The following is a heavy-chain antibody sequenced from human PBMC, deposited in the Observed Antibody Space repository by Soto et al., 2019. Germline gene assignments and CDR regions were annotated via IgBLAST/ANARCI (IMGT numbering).Heavy chain of an antibody. J-gene: IGHJ6*02. CDR2: IWYDGNNK. CDR3: VREIAAGGSAMDV. CDR1: GLTFSSYV. V-gene: IGHV3-33*01. D-gene: IGHD6-13*01. Sequence: QVQVVESGGGVVQPGRSLRLSCAASGLTFSSYVMHWVRQAPGKGLEWVALIWYDGNNKYYADSVKGRFTISRDNSKNTLYLQMDSLRAEDTAVYYCVREIAAGGSAMDVWGQGTTVTVSS.